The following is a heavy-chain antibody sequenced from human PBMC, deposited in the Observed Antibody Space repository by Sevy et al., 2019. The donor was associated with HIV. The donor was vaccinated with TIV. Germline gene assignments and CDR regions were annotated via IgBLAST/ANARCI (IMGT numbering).Heavy chain of an antibody. J-gene: IGHJ4*02. CDR3: ARDRSSSWINYYFHY. CDR1: GFTFSSYA. Sequence: GGSLRLSCAASGFTFSSYAIHWVRQAPGKGLEWVAVISYVGSKKYYADSVKGRFTISRDNSKNTLYLQMNSLRVEDTTVYYCARDRSSSWINYYFHYWGQGTLVTVSS. D-gene: IGHD2-2*01. V-gene: IGHV3-30*04. CDR2: ISYVGSKK.